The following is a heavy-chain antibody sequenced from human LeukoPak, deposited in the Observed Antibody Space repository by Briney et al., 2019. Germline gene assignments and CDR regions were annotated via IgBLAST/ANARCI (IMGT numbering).Heavy chain of an antibody. CDR3: AKENYYGSGSYYSTRRPGAFDI. J-gene: IGHJ3*02. V-gene: IGHV3-30*18. CDR1: GFTFSSYG. Sequence: PGGSLRLSCAASGFTFSSYGMPWVRQAPGKGLEWVAVISYDGSNKYYADSVKGRFTISRDNSKNTLYLQMNSLRAEDTAVYYCAKENYYGSGSYYSTRRPGAFDIWGQGTMVTVSS. D-gene: IGHD3-10*01. CDR2: ISYDGSNK.